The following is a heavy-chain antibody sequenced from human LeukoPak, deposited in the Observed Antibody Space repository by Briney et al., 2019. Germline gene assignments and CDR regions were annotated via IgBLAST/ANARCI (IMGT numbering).Heavy chain of an antibody. D-gene: IGHD3-16*01. CDR2: IYGGGST. Sequence: PGGSLRLSCAASGFTVSSNYMSWVRQAPGKGLEWVSVIYGGGSTYYADSVKGRFTISRDNSKNTLYLQMNSLRAEDTAVYYCARGAMITFGGVGFFDYWGQGTLVTVSS. V-gene: IGHV3-53*01. J-gene: IGHJ4*02. CDR3: ARGAMITFGGVGFFDY. CDR1: GFTVSSNY.